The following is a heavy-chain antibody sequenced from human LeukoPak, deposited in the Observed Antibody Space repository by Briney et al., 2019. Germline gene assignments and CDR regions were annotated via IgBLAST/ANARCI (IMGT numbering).Heavy chain of an antibody. J-gene: IGHJ4*02. V-gene: IGHV3-15*01. Sequence: GGSLRLSCAASGFTFRNAGMSWVRRAPGQGLEWVGRIKSKTDGGTPDYAAPVKGRFTISREDSRNTLFLQMNSRKPEYTAVYYCATDRPTLPLDYWGQGTLVTVSS. D-gene: IGHD4-17*01. CDR1: GFTFRNAG. CDR3: ATDRPTLPLDY. CDR2: IKSKTDGGTP.